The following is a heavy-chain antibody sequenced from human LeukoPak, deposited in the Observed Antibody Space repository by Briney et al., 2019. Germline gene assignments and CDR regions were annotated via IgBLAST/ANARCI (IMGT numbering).Heavy chain of an antibody. V-gene: IGHV1-18*01. Sequence: GAAVKLCCKASGYTFTTYDITWARQARAQGLEWMGWISANSDNTKYAQKVKDRVTMSTDTATSTANMELRSLRSEDTAVYYCARDYDFWSGYYGDGFDIWGQGTMVTVSS. D-gene: IGHD3-3*01. CDR2: ISANSDNT. CDR1: GYTFTTYD. CDR3: ARDYDFWSGYYGDGFDI. J-gene: IGHJ3*02.